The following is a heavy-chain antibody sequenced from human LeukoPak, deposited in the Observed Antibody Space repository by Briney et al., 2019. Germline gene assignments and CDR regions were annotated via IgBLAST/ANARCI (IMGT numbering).Heavy chain of an antibody. D-gene: IGHD3-10*01. CDR3: ARDRMGTITDSDI. Sequence: PGGSLRVSCEASGFTFRSYWMSCVRQAPGKGLEWVANIKHDGSERYYVDSVKGRFTISRDNAKNSLYVQMSSLRAEDTAVYYCARDRMGTITDSDIWGQGTMVTVSS. CDR2: IKHDGSER. J-gene: IGHJ3*02. CDR1: GFTFRSYW. V-gene: IGHV3-7*05.